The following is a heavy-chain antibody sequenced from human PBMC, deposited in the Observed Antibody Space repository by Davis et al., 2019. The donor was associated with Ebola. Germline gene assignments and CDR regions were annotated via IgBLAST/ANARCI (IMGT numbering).Heavy chain of an antibody. CDR1: GGTFSSYA. Sequence: SVKVSCKASGGTFSSYAISWVRQAPGQGLEWMGRIIPILGIANYAQKFQGRVTITADESTSTAYMELRSLRSDDTAVYYCARDYGSGSRSQVYYYYGMDVWGQGTTVTVSS. V-gene: IGHV1-69*04. CDR2: IIPILGIA. D-gene: IGHD3-10*01. CDR3: ARDYGSGSRSQVYYYYGMDV. J-gene: IGHJ6*02.